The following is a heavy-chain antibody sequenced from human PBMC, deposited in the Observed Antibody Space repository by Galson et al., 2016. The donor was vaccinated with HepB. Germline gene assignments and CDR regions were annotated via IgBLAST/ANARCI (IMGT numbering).Heavy chain of an antibody. CDR1: GFTFSSYS. D-gene: IGHD6-19*01. J-gene: IGHJ5*02. Sequence: SLRLSCAASGFTFSSYSMNWVRQAPGKGLEWVSFISSSSTTIYYADSVKGRFTISRDNAKNSLFLRMNSLRAEDTAVYYCARGRSILERGWYWFDPWGQGTLVTVSS. CDR3: ARGRSILERGWYWFDP. CDR2: ISSSSTTI. V-gene: IGHV3-48*01.